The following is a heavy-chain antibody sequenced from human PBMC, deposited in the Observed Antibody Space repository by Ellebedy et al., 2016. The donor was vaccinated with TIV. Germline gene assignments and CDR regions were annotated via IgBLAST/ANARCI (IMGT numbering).Heavy chain of an antibody. CDR2: IKTDGTTT. CDR1: GFSFSSHW. D-gene: IGHD3-10*01. CDR3: VRHLINEASHGMDV. J-gene: IGHJ6*04. Sequence: GESLKISCAASGFSFSSHWMHWVRQAPGKGLAWVARIKTDGTTTTYADSVKGRFIISRDTAKSTLFLQMNSLGVEDTAVYYCVRHLINEASHGMDVWGEGTTVTVSS. V-gene: IGHV3-74*01.